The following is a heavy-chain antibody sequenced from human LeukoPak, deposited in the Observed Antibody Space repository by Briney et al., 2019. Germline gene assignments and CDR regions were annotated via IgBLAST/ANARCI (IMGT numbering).Heavy chain of an antibody. Sequence: PSETLSLTCTVSGGSISGYYWSWIRQPPGKGLEWIGYLYYTGNTNYNPSLKDRVTISVDPSKNQFSLKVTSVTAADTAVYYCARHQAVATSAFDYWGRGTLVTVSS. J-gene: IGHJ4*02. V-gene: IGHV4-59*01. CDR3: ARHQAVATSAFDY. D-gene: IGHD2-15*01. CDR1: GGSISGYY. CDR2: LYYTGNT.